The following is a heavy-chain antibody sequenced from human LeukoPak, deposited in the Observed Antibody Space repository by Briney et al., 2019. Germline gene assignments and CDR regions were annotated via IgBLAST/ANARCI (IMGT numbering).Heavy chain of an antibody. CDR3: ARVRGSSWYYFDY. CDR2: IYYSGST. Sequence: SETLSLTCTVSGASISSYYWSWIRQPPGKGLEWIGYIYYSGSTNYNPSLKSRVTISVDTSKNQFSLKLSSVTAADTAVYYCARVRGSSWYYFDYWGQGTLVTVSS. D-gene: IGHD6-13*01. CDR1: GASISSYY. V-gene: IGHV4-59*01. J-gene: IGHJ4*02.